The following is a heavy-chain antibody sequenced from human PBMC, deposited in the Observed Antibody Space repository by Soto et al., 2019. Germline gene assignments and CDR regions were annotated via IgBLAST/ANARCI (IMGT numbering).Heavy chain of an antibody. J-gene: IGHJ4*02. V-gene: IGHV3-23*01. CDR1: GFTFSNYA. D-gene: IGHD6-25*01. CDR3: AKFFVETGSNSGWPWSFHY. Sequence: EVQLLESGGGLVQPGRSLRLSCAASGFTFSNYAMSWVRQAPGQGLDWVSAISGSGGTTYYAVSVKGRFTSSRDNSQDKLFLQMNSLRAEDAVVYYCAKFFVETGSNSGWPWSFHYWGQGTLVTVSS. CDR2: ISGSGGTT.